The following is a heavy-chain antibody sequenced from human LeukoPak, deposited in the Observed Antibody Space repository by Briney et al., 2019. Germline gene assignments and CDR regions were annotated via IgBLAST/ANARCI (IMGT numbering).Heavy chain of an antibody. CDR1: GGSFSGYY. V-gene: IGHV4-34*01. Sequence: KTSETLSLTCAVYGGSFSGYYWSWIRQPPGKGLEWIGEINHSGSTNYNPSLKSRVTISVDTSKNQFSLKLSSVTAADTAVYYCARERAAIRRARSHFDYWGQGTLVTVSS. J-gene: IGHJ4*02. CDR3: ARERAAIRRARSHFDY. D-gene: IGHD2-2*02. CDR2: INHSGST.